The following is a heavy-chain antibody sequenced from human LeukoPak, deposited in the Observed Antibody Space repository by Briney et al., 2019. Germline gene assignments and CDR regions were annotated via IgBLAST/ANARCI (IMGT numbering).Heavy chain of an antibody. J-gene: IGHJ4*02. CDR2: IYYSGST. D-gene: IGHD3-16*01. CDR3: ARGNYEYVWGGIDY. Sequence: SETLSLTCTVSGGSISSSSYYWGWIRQPPGKGLEWIGSIYYSGSTYYNPSLKSRVTISVDTSKNQFSLKLSSVTAADTAVYYCARGNYEYVWGGIDYWGQGTLVTVSS. CDR1: GGSISSSSYY. V-gene: IGHV4-39*01.